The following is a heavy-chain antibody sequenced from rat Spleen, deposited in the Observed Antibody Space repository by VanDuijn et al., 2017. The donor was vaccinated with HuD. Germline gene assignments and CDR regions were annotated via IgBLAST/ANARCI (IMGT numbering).Heavy chain of an antibody. CDR1: GFTFSDFN. D-gene: IGHD1-10*01. Sequence: EVQLAESGGGLGQPGRSLKLSCAASGFTFSDFNMAWVRQAPEKGLEWVATISYDGSSTYYRDSVKGRFTISRDNAKRILSLQMNSLRSEDTATYYCTRDNYWFAYWGQGTLVTVSS. CDR3: TRDNYWFAY. V-gene: IGHV5-7*01. J-gene: IGHJ3*01. CDR2: ISYDGSST.